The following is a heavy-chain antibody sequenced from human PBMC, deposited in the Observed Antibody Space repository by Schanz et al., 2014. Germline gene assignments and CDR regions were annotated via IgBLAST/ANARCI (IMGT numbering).Heavy chain of an antibody. V-gene: IGHV3-30*02. CDR1: GFAFSDYG. J-gene: IGHJ4*02. CDR3: AKLDGYAYGSMGQEYFDY. Sequence: QVQLVESGGGVVQPGKSLRLSCAASGFAFSDYGMHWVRQAPGKGLEWVAFIRFDGSSEYYADSVRGRFTISRDDSKNTLYLQMNSLRPEDTAVYYCAKLDGYAYGSMGQEYFDYWGQGTLVAVSS. CDR2: IRFDGSSE. D-gene: IGHD5-18*01.